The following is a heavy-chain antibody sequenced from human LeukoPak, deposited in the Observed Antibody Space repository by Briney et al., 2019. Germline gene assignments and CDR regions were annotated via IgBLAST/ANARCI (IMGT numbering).Heavy chain of an antibody. CDR2: IFHSGST. V-gene: IGHV4-59*08. Sequence: SETLSLTCTVSGGSISSYYWGWIRQPPGKGLEWIGYIFHSGSTNSNPSPKSRVTISVDTSKNQFSLKLSSVTAADTAVYYCARLDYYGSGSYGLSFDYWGQGTLVTVSS. CDR3: ARLDYYGSGSYGLSFDY. J-gene: IGHJ4*02. D-gene: IGHD3-10*01. CDR1: GGSISSYY.